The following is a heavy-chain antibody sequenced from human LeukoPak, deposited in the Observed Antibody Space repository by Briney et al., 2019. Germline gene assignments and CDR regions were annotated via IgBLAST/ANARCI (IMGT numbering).Heavy chain of an antibody. CDR1: GGSISSGGYY. D-gene: IGHD5-18*01. Sequence: SETLSLTCTVSGGSISSGGYYWSWIRQHPGKGLEWIGYIYYSGSTYYNPSLKSRVTISVDTSKNQFSLKLSSVTAADTAVYYCARDRIQPFYYMGVWGKGTTVTVSS. V-gene: IGHV4-31*03. J-gene: IGHJ6*03. CDR3: ARDRIQPFYYMGV. CDR2: IYYSGST.